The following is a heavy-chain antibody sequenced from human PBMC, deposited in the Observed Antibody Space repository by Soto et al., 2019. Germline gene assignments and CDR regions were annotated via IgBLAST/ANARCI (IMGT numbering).Heavy chain of an antibody. CDR1: GFTFSSYA. J-gene: IGHJ4*02. V-gene: IGHV3-30-3*01. D-gene: IGHD6-13*01. CDR2: ISYDGSNK. CDR3: ARAQFSSWPYFDY. Sequence: GGSLRLSCAASGFTFSSYAMHWVRQAPGKGLEWVAVISYDGSNKYYADSVKGRFTISRDNSKNTLYLQMNSLRAEDTAVYYCARAQFSSWPYFDYWGQGTLVTVSS.